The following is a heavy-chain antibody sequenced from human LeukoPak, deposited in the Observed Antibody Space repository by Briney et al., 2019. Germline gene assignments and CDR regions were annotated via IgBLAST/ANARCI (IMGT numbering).Heavy chain of an antibody. Sequence: PSETLSLTCTVSGDSISIGSYYWSWIRQPAGKGLEWIGHMNTTGSTKYNPSLKSRVTISVDRTNNQFSLKLSSVTAADTAVHYCARDWDYWGQGTLVAVSS. CDR1: GDSISIGSYY. CDR3: ARDWDY. J-gene: IGHJ4*02. V-gene: IGHV4-61*09. CDR2: MNTTGST.